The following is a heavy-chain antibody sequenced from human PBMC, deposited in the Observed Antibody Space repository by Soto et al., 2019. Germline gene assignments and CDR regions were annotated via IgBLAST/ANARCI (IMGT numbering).Heavy chain of an antibody. CDR3: AKAGHCGGDCYYYYYGMDV. J-gene: IGHJ6*02. Sequence: PGGSLRLSCAASGFTFSSYAMSWVRQAPGKGLEWVSAISGSGGSTYYADSVKGRFTISRDNSKNTLYLQMNSLRAEDTAVYYCAKAGHCGGDCYYYYYGMDVWGQGTTVTV. CDR2: ISGSGGST. D-gene: IGHD2-21*02. V-gene: IGHV3-23*01. CDR1: GFTFSSYA.